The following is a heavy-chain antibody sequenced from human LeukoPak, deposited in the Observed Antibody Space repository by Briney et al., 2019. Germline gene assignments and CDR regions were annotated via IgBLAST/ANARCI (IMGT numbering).Heavy chain of an antibody. CDR2: IYYSGST. CDR1: GGSISSSSYY. CDR3: ARAFIGGGSSWYVQFDY. V-gene: IGHV4-39*07. D-gene: IGHD6-13*01. Sequence: SETLSLTCTVSGGSISSSSYYWGWIRQPPGKGLEWIGSIYYSGSTYYNPSLKSRVTISVDTSKNQFSLKLSSVTAADTAVYYCARAFIGGGSSWYVQFDYWGQGTLVTVSS. J-gene: IGHJ4*02.